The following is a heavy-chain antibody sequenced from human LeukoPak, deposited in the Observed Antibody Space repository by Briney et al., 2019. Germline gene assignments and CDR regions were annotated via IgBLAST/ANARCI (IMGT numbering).Heavy chain of an antibody. D-gene: IGHD5-18*01. Sequence: GGSLRLSCAVSGFTFDDYAMHWVRQAPGKGLEWVSGISWNSGSIGYADSVKGRFTISRDNAKNSLYLQMNCLRAEDTALYYCAKDKGDSYGYGLDYWGQGTLVTVSS. V-gene: IGHV3-9*01. CDR2: ISWNSGSI. CDR1: GFTFDDYA. J-gene: IGHJ4*02. CDR3: AKDKGDSYGYGLDY.